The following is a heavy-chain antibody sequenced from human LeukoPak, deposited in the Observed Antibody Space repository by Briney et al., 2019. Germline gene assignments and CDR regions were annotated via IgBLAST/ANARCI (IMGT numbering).Heavy chain of an antibody. Sequence: GGSLRLSCAASGFTVSSNFMSWDRQAPGKGLEWVSVIYSGGSTYYADSVKGRFTISRHNSKNTLYLQMNSLRAEDTAVYYCARLYGTFLEWSPYFDYWGQGTLVTVSS. CDR2: IYSGGST. V-gene: IGHV3-53*04. CDR3: ARLYGTFLEWSPYFDY. J-gene: IGHJ4*02. CDR1: GFTVSSNF. D-gene: IGHD3-3*02.